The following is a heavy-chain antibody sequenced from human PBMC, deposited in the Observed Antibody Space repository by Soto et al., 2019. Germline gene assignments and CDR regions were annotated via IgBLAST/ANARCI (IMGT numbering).Heavy chain of an antibody. Sequence: SETLSLTCTVSGGSISSYYWSWIRQPPGKGLEWIGYIYYSGSTNYNPSLKSRVTISVDTSKNQFSLKLSSVTAADTAVYYCARGTYYYGSGSLTDPFISYYYMDVWGKGTTVTVSS. J-gene: IGHJ6*03. CDR3: ARGTYYYGSGSLTDPFISYYYMDV. V-gene: IGHV4-59*01. CDR1: GGSISSYY. CDR2: IYYSGST. D-gene: IGHD3-10*01.